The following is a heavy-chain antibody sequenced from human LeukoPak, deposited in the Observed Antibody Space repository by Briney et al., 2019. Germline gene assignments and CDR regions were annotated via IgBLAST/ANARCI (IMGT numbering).Heavy chain of an antibody. Sequence: GGSLRLSCAASRFTFSSYAMSWVRQAPGKGLEWVSAISGSGGSTYYADSVKGRFTISRDNSKNTLYLQMNSLRAEDTAVYYCAKAGTVAAAGTGVYYYYMDVWGKGTTVTVSS. V-gene: IGHV3-23*01. J-gene: IGHJ6*03. CDR3: AKAGTVAAAGTGVYYYYMDV. CDR1: RFTFSSYA. CDR2: ISGSGGST. D-gene: IGHD6-13*01.